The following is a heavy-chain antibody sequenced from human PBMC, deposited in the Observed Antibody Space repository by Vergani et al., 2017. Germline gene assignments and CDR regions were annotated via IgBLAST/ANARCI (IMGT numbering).Heavy chain of an antibody. D-gene: IGHD3-3*01. CDR1: GFTFGVYA. V-gene: IGHV3-9*01. J-gene: IGHJ4*02. Sequence: EVQLVESGGGLVQPGRSLRLSCAASGFTFGVYAMHWVRQAPGKGLEWVSGISWNSGSIGYADSVKGRFTISRDNAKNSLYLQMNSLRAEDTALYYCAKDIGADFWSGYLYWGQGTLVTVSS. CDR2: ISWNSGSI. CDR3: AKDIGADFWSGYLY.